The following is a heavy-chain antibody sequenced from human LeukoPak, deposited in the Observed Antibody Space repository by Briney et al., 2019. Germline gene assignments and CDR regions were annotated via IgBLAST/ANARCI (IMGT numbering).Heavy chain of an antibody. J-gene: IGHJ4*02. CDR2: ISYSGST. CDR3: ARGGSGYFDY. V-gene: IGHV4-59*01. D-gene: IGHD2-15*01. CDR1: GGSISSYY. Sequence: SETLSLTCTVSGGSISSYYWSWIRQPPGKGLEWIGYISYSGSTNYNPSLKSRVTISVDASKNQFSLKLTSVPAADTAVYYCARGGSGYFDYWGQGTLVTVSS.